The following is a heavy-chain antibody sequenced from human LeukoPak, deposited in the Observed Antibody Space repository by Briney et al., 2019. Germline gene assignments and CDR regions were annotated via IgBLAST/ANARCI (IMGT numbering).Heavy chain of an antibody. D-gene: IGHD3/OR15-3a*01. J-gene: IGHJ3*02. Sequence: GGSLRLSCAASGFTFSSYEMNWVRQAPGKGLEWVSYISSSGSTIYYADSVKGRFTISRDNAKNSLYLQMNSLRAEDTAVYYCAREEGGAGLYGFDIWGQGTMVTVSS. CDR2: ISSSGSTI. CDR1: GFTFSSYE. V-gene: IGHV3-48*03. CDR3: AREEGGAGLYGFDI.